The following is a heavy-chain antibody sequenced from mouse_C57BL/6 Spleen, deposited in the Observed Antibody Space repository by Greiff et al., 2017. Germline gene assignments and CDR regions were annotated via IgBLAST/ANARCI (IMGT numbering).Heavy chain of an antibody. J-gene: IGHJ3*01. CDR1: GFSLTSYG. CDR3: TKHVNWDGGFAY. D-gene: IGHD4-1*01. CDR2: IWGDGST. Sequence: QVQLKESGPGLVAPSQSLSITCTVSGFSLTSYGVSWVRQPPGKGLEWLGVIWGDGSTNYHSALISRLSISKDNSKSQVFLKLNSMQADDTATYSGTKHVNWDGGFAYWGQGTLVTVSA. V-gene: IGHV2-3*01.